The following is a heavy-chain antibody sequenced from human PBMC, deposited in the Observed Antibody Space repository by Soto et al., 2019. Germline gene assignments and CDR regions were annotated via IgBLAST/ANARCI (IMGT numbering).Heavy chain of an antibody. Sequence: SETLSLTCAVYGGSFSGYYWSWIRQPPGKGLEWIGEINHSGSTNYNPSLKSRVTISVDTSKNQFSLKLSSVTAADTAVYYCARGLYSSSSGEWFDPWGQGTLVTVSS. V-gene: IGHV4-34*01. D-gene: IGHD6-6*01. J-gene: IGHJ5*02. CDR2: INHSGST. CDR3: ARGLYSSSSGEWFDP. CDR1: GGSFSGYY.